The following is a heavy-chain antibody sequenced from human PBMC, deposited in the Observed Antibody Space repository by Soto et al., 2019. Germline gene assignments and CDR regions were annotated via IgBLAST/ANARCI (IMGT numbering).Heavy chain of an antibody. J-gene: IGHJ6*03. CDR3: ASVGYCSGGSCYGVNNYYYMDV. Sequence: QVQLVQSGAEVKKPGSSVKVSCKASGGTFSSYTISWVRQAPGQGLEWMGRIIPILGIASYAQKFQGRVTITADKSTSTAYMELSSLRSEDTAVYYCASVGYCSGGSCYGVNNYYYMDVWGKGTTVTVSS. CDR2: IIPILGIA. V-gene: IGHV1-69*02. CDR1: GGTFSSYT. D-gene: IGHD2-15*01.